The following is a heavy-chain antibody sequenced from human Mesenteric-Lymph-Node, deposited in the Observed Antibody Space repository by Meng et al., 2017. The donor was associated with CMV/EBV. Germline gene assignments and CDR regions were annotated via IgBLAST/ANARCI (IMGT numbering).Heavy chain of an antibody. CDR3: TRGVFGVVDFDY. D-gene: IGHD3-3*01. Sequence: ASVKVSCKASRHTFTGYYLHWVRQAPGQGLEWMGWINPNSGGTKFAQNFQGRVIMTSNTSTRTAYMELSRLTFDDTAVYYCTRGVFGVVDFDYWGQGTLVTVSS. CDR1: RHTFTGYY. J-gene: IGHJ4*02. V-gene: IGHV1-2*02. CDR2: INPNSGGT.